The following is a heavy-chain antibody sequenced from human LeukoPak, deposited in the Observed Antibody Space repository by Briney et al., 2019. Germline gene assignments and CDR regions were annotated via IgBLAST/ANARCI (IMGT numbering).Heavy chain of an antibody. J-gene: IGHJ6*02. CDR3: AKDRVEGYGYFYGMDV. D-gene: IGHD5-18*01. V-gene: IGHV3-30*18. Sequence: GRSLRLSCAASGFILSSYGMNWVRQAPGKGLEWVAIISYDGRNKYYADSVKGRFTISRDNSKNTLYLQMNSLRAEDTAVYYCAKDRVEGYGYFYGMDVWGQGTTVTVSS. CDR1: GFILSSYG. CDR2: ISYDGRNK.